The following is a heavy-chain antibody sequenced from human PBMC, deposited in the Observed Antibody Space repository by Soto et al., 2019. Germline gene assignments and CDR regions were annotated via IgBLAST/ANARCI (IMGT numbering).Heavy chain of an antibody. CDR1: GFTFSTYW. D-gene: IGHD3-10*01. J-gene: IGHJ4*02. Sequence: EVQVVESGGGLVQPGGSLTLSCEASGFTFSTYWMHWVRQAPGEGLVWVSRLSPDGNTAHYADSVKGRFTLSRDNAKNTVCLKMTSLGAEDTATSDCAGMRLGDRDYWGQGTLVTVSP. CDR2: LSPDGNTA. V-gene: IGHV3-74*01. CDR3: AGMRLGDRDY.